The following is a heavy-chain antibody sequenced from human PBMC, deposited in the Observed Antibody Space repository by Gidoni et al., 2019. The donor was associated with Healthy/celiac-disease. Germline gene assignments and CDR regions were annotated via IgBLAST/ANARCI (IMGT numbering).Heavy chain of an antibody. CDR3: ASADSSSWSWYLDL. Sequence: QVQLVQSGAEVKKPGASVQVSCTASGYTFTSYYMHWVRQATGQGLEWMGIIKPSGGSTSYAKKYQGRVTMTRDTSTSTVDMELSSLRAEDTAVYYCASADSSSWSWYLDLWGRGTLVTVSS. D-gene: IGHD6-13*01. J-gene: IGHJ2*01. CDR1: GYTFTSYY. V-gene: IGHV1-46*01. CDR2: IKPSGGST.